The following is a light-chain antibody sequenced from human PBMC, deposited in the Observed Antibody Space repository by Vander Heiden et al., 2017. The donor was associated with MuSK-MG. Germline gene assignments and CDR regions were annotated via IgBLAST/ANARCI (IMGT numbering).Light chain of an antibody. CDR1: QSVSSY. Sequence: EIVLTQSPATLSLSPGERATLSCRASQSVSSYLAWYQQKPGQAPRLLIYDASNRATRIPARFSGSGSGTDFTLTISSLEPEDFAVYYCQQRCNWPLTFGGGTKVEIK. V-gene: IGKV3-11*01. CDR2: DAS. J-gene: IGKJ4*01. CDR3: QQRCNWPLT.